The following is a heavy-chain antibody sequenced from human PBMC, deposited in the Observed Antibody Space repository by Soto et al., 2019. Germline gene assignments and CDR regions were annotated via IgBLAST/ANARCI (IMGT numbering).Heavy chain of an antibody. CDR1: GFTVSNNY. CDR2: IYSGGNT. J-gene: IGHJ6*02. V-gene: IGHV3-53*01. CDR3: GRDEVRNGVGV. Sequence: GGSLRLSCAASGFTVSNNYMSWVRQAPGKGLEWVSVIYSGGNTYYADSVKGRFTISRDNAKNSVYLQMNSLRADDTALYYCGRDEVRNGVGVWGQGIKVTVSS.